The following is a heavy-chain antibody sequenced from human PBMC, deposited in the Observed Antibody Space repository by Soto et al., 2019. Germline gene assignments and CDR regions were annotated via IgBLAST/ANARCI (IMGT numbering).Heavy chain of an antibody. CDR2: IYWSGDE. CDR3: SRGLATLPVFAFDI. CDR1: GFSLSTSGVG. Sequence: SGPTLVNPTQTLTLTCSFSGFSLSTSGVGVGWIRQSPGKALEWLALIYWSGDEHYRPSLKSRLSIFKDTSKNHVVLTMTDMDPLDTGTYYCSRGLATLPVFAFDISRRRTIVTVSS. V-gene: IGHV2-5*01. J-gene: IGHJ3*02. D-gene: IGHD6-6*01.